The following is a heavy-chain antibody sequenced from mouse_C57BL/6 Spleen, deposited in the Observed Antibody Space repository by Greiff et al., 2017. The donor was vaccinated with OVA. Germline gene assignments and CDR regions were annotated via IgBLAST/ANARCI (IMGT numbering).Heavy chain of an antibody. CDR3: ARGSYYYGSSYEAWFAY. V-gene: IGHV1-42*01. D-gene: IGHD1-1*01. J-gene: IGHJ3*01. Sequence: EVQLVESGPELVKPGASVKISCKASGYSFTGYYMNWVKQSPEKSLEWIGEINPSTGGTTYNQKFKAKATLTVDKSSSTAYMQLKSLTSEDSAVYYCARGSYYYGSSYEAWFAYWGQGTLVTVSA. CDR1: GYSFTGYY. CDR2: INPSTGGT.